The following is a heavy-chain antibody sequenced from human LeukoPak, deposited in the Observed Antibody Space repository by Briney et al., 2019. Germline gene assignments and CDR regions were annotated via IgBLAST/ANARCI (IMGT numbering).Heavy chain of an antibody. V-gene: IGHV4-30-2*01. CDR2: IYHSGST. Sequence: SETLSLTCAVSGGSISSGGYSWSRIRQPPGKGLEWIGYIYHSGSTYYNPSLKSRVTISVDRSKNQFSLKLSSVTAADTAVYYCARDLNGDYGYWGQGTLVTVSS. D-gene: IGHD4-17*01. CDR3: ARDLNGDYGY. CDR1: GGSISSGGYS. J-gene: IGHJ4*02.